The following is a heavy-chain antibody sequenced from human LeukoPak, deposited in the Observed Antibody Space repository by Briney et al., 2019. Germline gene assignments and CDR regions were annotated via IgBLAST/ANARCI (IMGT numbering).Heavy chain of an antibody. CDR1: GGSFSGYY. Sequence: SETLSLTCAVYGGSFSGYYWGWIRQPPGKGLEWIGTMYHSGSTYYNPSLKSRVTISVDTSKNQFSLKLSSVTAADTAVYYCANQYYDILTVDDAFDIWGQGTMVTVSS. CDR3: ANQYYDILTVDDAFDI. CDR2: MYHSGST. V-gene: IGHV4-38-2*01. D-gene: IGHD3-9*01. J-gene: IGHJ3*02.